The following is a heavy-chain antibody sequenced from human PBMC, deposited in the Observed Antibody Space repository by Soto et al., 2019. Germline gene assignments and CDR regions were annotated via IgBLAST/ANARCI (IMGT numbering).Heavy chain of an antibody. J-gene: IGHJ4*02. V-gene: IGHV6-1*01. CDR1: GDSVSSNSAA. CDR3: ARGDTAMVGPFDY. D-gene: IGHD5-18*01. Sequence: SQTLSLTCAISGDSVSSNSAAWNWIRQFPSRGLEWLGRTYYRSKWYNDYAVSVKSRITINPDTSKNQFSLQLNSVTPEDTAVYYCARGDTAMVGPFDYWGQGTLVTVSS. CDR2: TYYRSKWYN.